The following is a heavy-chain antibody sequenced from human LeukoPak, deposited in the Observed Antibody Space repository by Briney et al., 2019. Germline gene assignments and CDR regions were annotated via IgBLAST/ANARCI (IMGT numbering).Heavy chain of an antibody. CDR1: GFTFSSYG. CDR3: ASSPRSGATLFYKDYYGMDV. J-gene: IGHJ6*02. D-gene: IGHD2-15*01. CDR2: ISYDGGRK. V-gene: IGHV3-30*03. Sequence: PGGSLRLSCEASGFTFSSYGMHWVRQAPGKGLKWVAVISYDGGRKYYVDSVKGRFTISRDNSKNTLYLQMNSLRTEDTALYYCASSPRSGATLFYKDYYGMDVWGQGTTVTVSS.